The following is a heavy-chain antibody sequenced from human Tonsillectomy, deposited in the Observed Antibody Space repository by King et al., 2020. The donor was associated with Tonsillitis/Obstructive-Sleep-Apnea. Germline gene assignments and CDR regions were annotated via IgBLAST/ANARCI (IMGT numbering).Heavy chain of an antibody. CDR1: GGSVSSGSSY. CDR3: ASYCSSTSSYTEGGNFFDY. V-gene: IGHV4-61*01. D-gene: IGHD2-2*02. Sequence: HVQLQESGPGLVKPSETLSLTCTVSGGSVSSGSSYWSWIRQPPGKGLEWIGYIYYSGSTNYNPSLRSRVTISVDTSKNQFSLKLSSVTAADTALYSCASYCSSTSSYTEGGNFFDYWGQGTLVTVSS. CDR2: IYYSGST. J-gene: IGHJ4*02.